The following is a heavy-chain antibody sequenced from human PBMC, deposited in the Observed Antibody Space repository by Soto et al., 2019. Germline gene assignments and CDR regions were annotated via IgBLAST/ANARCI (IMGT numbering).Heavy chain of an antibody. Sequence: EVQLLESGGGLVQPGGSLRLSCAASGFTFSSYAMSWVRQAPGKGLEWVSAISGSGGSTYYADSVKGRFTVSRDNSKNTLYLQVNSLRVEDTAMYYCARDFRGATDYWGQGTLVTVSS. J-gene: IGHJ4*02. V-gene: IGHV3-23*01. CDR1: GFTFSSYA. CDR2: ISGSGGST. CDR3: ARDFRGATDY.